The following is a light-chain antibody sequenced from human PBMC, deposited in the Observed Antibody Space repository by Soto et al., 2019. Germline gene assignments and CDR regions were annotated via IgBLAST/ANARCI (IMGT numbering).Light chain of an antibody. V-gene: IGKV2-30*01. Sequence: DVVMTQSPLFLPVTLGQPASISCRSSQGLVYGDGNIYLNWFQQRPGQSPRRLIYWVSNRDSGVPDRFSGSGSGSDFTLKISRVEAEDVGLYYCMQGTHWPWTFGQGTKVDI. J-gene: IGKJ1*01. CDR2: WVS. CDR3: MQGTHWPWT. CDR1: QGLVYGDGNIY.